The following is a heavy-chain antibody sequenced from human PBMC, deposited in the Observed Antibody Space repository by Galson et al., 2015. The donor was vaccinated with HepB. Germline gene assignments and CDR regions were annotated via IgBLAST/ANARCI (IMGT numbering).Heavy chain of an antibody. V-gene: IGHV3-33*01. CDR3: AREANSYYHHSSCLDY. J-gene: IGHJ4*02. Sequence: SLRLSCATSGFIVNNYAIHWVRQAPGRGLEWLAVAWYEGTDKNYAASVKGRFTMSRDTSGNTLYLQMDSLRPADTAIYYCAREANSYYHHSSCLDYWVQRTLVTVSS. CDR1: GFIVNNYA. D-gene: IGHD6-19*01. CDR2: AWYEGTDK.